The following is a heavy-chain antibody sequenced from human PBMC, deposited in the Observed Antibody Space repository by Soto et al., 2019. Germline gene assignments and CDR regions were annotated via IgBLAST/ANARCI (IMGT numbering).Heavy chain of an antibody. Sequence: ASVKVSCKXSGYTFISNGVSWVRQAPGQGLEWMGWISAYNGITNYAQSTKGRFTISRDNSKNLLYLQVNILRSEDTAVYYCAKSPYFYGFGGMDVWGQGTTVTVSS. CDR1: GYTFISNG. CDR3: AKSPYFYGFGGMDV. V-gene: IGHV1-18*04. J-gene: IGHJ6*02. D-gene: IGHD3-10*01. CDR2: ISAYNGIT.